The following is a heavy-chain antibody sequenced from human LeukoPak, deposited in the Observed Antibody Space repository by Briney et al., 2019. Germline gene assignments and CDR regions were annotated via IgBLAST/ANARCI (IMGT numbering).Heavy chain of an antibody. J-gene: IGHJ3*02. Sequence: PGGSLRLSCAASGFTFSSYAMSWVRQAPGKGLEGVSGISGSGGSTYYAESVKGRFTISRDNSKNTLYLQMNSLRAEDTAVYYCAKSLWSSPTVADDTFDIWGQGTMVTVSS. CDR2: ISGSGGST. CDR1: GFTFSSYA. V-gene: IGHV3-23*01. D-gene: IGHD4-11*01. CDR3: AKSLWSSPTVADDTFDI.